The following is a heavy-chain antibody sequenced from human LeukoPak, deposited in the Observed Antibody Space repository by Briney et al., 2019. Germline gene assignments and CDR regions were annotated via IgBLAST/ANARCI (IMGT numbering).Heavy chain of an antibody. CDR2: ISSSGSTI. J-gene: IGHJ3*02. Sequence: GGSLRLSCAASGFTFSDYYMSWIRQAPGKGLEWVSYISSSGSTIYYADSVKGRFTISRDNAKNSLYLQMNSLRAEDTAVYYCARAPDPIVGATRDAFDIWGQGTMVTVSS. CDR1: GFTFSDYY. V-gene: IGHV3-11*01. CDR3: ARAPDPIVGATRDAFDI. D-gene: IGHD1-26*01.